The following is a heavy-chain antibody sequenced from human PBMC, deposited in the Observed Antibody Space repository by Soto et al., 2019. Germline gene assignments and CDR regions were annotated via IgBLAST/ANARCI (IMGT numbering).Heavy chain of an antibody. V-gene: IGHV3-13*01. Sequence: EVQLAESGGKLIQPGGSLRLSCEASGFTFSAYDMHWFRQSPGKGLEWVSGIGRAGDRYYADSVRGRFTTSRDNAKNSVYLQMNSLRAGETAVYYCARLSTIWTYFDYWGQGSLVTVSS. CDR1: GFTFSAYD. CDR3: ARLSTIWTYFDY. J-gene: IGHJ4*02. D-gene: IGHD1-1*01. CDR2: IGRAGDR.